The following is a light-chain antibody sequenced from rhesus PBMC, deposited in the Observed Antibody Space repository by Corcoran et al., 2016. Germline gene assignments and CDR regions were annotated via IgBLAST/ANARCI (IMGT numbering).Light chain of an antibody. CDR1: QGISDG. Sequence: DIQMTQSPSSLSASVGDRVTITCRASQGISDGLAWYQQKTGKAPKLLIYRASTVETGVPSRFRGTGSWTDFTLTICILQPADIATYYCPQHDNFPYIFGQGTKVEIK. CDR3: PQHDNFPYI. CDR2: RAS. V-gene: IGKV1-69*01. J-gene: IGKJ2*01.